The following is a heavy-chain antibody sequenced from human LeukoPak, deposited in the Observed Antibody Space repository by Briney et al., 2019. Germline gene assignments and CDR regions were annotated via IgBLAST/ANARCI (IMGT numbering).Heavy chain of an antibody. D-gene: IGHD6-19*01. CDR3: ARVGGGDGSGWSTTDY. CDR2: INQDGSEK. J-gene: IGHJ4*02. Sequence: GGSLRLSCVASGFTFSSYWMSWVRQAPGKGLEWVANINQDGSEKYDVDSAKGRFTISRDNAKNSLYLQMNSLRVEDTAMYYCARVGGGDGSGWSTTDYWGQGTLVTISS. V-gene: IGHV3-7*01. CDR1: GFTFSSYW.